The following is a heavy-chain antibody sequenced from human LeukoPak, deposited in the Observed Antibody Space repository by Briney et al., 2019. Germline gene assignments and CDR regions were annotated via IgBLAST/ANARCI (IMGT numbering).Heavy chain of an antibody. V-gene: IGHV3-30-3*01. CDR1: GFTFSSYA. Sequence: PGRSLRLSCAASGFTFSSYAMHWVRQAPGKGLEWVAVISYDGSNKYYADSVKGRFTISRDNSKNTLYLQMNSLRAEDTAVYYCARDNSGSYWHYYYYYYMDVWGKGTTVTVSS. D-gene: IGHD1-26*01. CDR3: ARDNSGSYWHYYYYYYMDV. CDR2: ISYDGSNK. J-gene: IGHJ6*03.